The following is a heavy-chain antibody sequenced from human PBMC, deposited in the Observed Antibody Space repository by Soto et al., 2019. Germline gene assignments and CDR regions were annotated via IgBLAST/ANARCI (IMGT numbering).Heavy chain of an antibody. J-gene: IGHJ4*02. CDR2: ISSSGGST. V-gene: IGHV3-23*01. CDR1: GFSFGSSA. D-gene: IGHD5-18*01. CDR3: AKDRRTASY. Sequence: EVQLLESGGGLVQSGGSLRLSCAASGFSFGSSAMSWVRQAPGKGLEWVSGISSSGGSTYYADSVKGRFTISRDNSKNTLYLQMNSLRAEDTAVFYCAKDRRTASYWGQGTLVTVSS.